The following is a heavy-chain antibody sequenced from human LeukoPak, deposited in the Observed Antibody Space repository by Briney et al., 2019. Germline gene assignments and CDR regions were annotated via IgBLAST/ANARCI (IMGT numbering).Heavy chain of an antibody. J-gene: IGHJ4*02. CDR1: GYTFTSYG. Sequence: ASVKVSCKASGYTFTSYGISWVRQAPGQGLEWMGWISAYNGNTNYAQKLQGRVTMTTDTSTSTAYMELRSLRSDDTAVYYCARGAHSGWSGRKWYYFDYWGQGTLVTVSS. CDR3: ARGAHSGWSGRKWYYFDY. D-gene: IGHD6-19*01. V-gene: IGHV1-18*01. CDR2: ISAYNGNT.